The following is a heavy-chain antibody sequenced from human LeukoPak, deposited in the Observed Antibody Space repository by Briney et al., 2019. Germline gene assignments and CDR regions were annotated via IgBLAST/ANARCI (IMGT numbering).Heavy chain of an antibody. V-gene: IGHV1-2*02. CDR1: GYTFTGYY. Sequence: HGASVKVSCKASGYTFTGYYMHWVRQAPGQGLEWMGWINPNSGGTNYAQKFQGRVTMTRDTSISTAYMELSRLRSDDTAVYYCARDPYRVHYYDSSGYRYFDYWGQGTLVTVSS. CDR3: ARDPYRVHYYDSSGYRYFDY. CDR2: INPNSGGT. J-gene: IGHJ4*02. D-gene: IGHD3-22*01.